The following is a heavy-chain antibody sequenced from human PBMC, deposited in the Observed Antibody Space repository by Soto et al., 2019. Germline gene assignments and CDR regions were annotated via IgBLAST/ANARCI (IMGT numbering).Heavy chain of an antibody. CDR1: GGTFSSYT. CDR2: FIPILGIA. V-gene: IGHV1-69*02. D-gene: IGHD4-17*01. Sequence: QVQLVQSGAEVKKPGSSVKVSCKASGGTFSSYTISWVRQAPGQGLEWMGRFIPILGIANYAQKFQGRVTITADKSTSTAYMELSSLRSEDTAVYYCAALASTDYYYMDVWGKGTTVTVSS. CDR3: AALASTDYYYMDV. J-gene: IGHJ6*03.